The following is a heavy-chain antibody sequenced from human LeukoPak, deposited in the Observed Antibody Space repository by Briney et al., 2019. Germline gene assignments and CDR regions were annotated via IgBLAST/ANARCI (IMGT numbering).Heavy chain of an antibody. J-gene: IGHJ4*02. CDR2: ISGGGGST. Sequence: PGGSLRLSCAASGFTFSSYAMSWVRQAPGKGLEWVSGISGGGGSTYYADAVKGRFTISRDNSKNTLYLQMHSLRAEDTALYYCARAMMVVANLWGVFDYWGQGALVTVSS. CDR1: GFTFSSYA. CDR3: ARAMMVVANLWGVFDY. V-gene: IGHV3-23*01. D-gene: IGHD3-22*01.